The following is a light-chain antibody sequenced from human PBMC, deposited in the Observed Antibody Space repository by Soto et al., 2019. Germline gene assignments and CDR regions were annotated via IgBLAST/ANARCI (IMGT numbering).Light chain of an antibody. CDR1: HSVNGNY. CDR3: QQYGSSPLT. V-gene: IGKV3-20*01. CDR2: AVS. Sequence: EIVLTQSPGTLSLSPGEGATLSCRASHSVNGNYLAWYQQKPGLAPRLLIYAVSTRASGIPDRFNGSGSGTDFSLTITRLEPEDFAVYSCQQYGSSPLTFGGGTKVEIK. J-gene: IGKJ4*01.